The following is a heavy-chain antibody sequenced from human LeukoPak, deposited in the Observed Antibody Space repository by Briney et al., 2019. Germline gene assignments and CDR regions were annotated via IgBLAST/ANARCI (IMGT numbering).Heavy chain of an antibody. Sequence: GGSLRLSCVASAITFSDAWMTWVRQAPGKGLEWIGRIRSKSDGGTTQYAAPVKGRFTISRDDSEKTGYLHMKSLRTDDTAVYYCSTDPYYGSGSYYWGQGTLVTVSS. CDR2: IRSKSDGGTT. V-gene: IGHV3-15*01. CDR3: STDPYYGSGSYY. D-gene: IGHD3-10*01. CDR1: AITFSDAW. J-gene: IGHJ4*02.